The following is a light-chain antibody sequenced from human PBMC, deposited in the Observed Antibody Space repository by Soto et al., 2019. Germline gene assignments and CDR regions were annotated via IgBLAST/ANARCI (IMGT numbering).Light chain of an antibody. Sequence: DIQMTHSPSSLSASVGDRVTITCRASQRISSYLNWYQQKPGKAPKRLIYAASSLQSGVPSMFRGSGSRIDFTLATSSLPPEDLAKSDCQVSYSGASASGQGTNLEIK. J-gene: IGKJ2*01. CDR3: QVSYSGASA. V-gene: IGKV1-39*01. CDR2: AAS. CDR1: QRISSY.